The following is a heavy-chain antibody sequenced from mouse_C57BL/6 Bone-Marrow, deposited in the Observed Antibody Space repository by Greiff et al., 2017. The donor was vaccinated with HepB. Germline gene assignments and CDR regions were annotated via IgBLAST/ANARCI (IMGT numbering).Heavy chain of an antibody. Sequence: EVKLVESGGGLVQPGGSLSLSCAASGFTFTDYYMSWVRQPPGKALEWLGFIRNKANGYTTEYSASVKGRFTISRDNSQSILYLQMNALRAEDSATYYCARYDYYGSSCPPLYFDVWGTGTTVTVSS. CDR3: ARYDYYGSSCPPLYFDV. V-gene: IGHV7-3*01. CDR1: GFTFTDYY. J-gene: IGHJ1*03. CDR2: IRNKANGYTT. D-gene: IGHD1-1*01.